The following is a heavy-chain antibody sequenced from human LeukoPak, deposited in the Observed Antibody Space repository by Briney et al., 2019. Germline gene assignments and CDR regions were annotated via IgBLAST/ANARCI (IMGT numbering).Heavy chain of an antibody. D-gene: IGHD6-6*01. Sequence: GGSLRLSCAASGFTFSSYAMSWVRQAPGKGLEWVSGISWNSGSIGYADSVKGRFTISRDNAKNSLYLQMNSLRAEDTALYYCAEDIGQLVGNWFDPWGQGTLVTVSS. J-gene: IGHJ5*02. V-gene: IGHV3-9*01. CDR2: ISWNSGSI. CDR3: AEDIGQLVGNWFDP. CDR1: GFTFSSYA.